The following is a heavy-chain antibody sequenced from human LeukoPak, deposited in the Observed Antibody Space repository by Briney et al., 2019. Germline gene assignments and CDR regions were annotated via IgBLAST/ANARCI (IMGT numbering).Heavy chain of an antibody. D-gene: IGHD3-10*01. CDR1: GFTVSSNY. Sequence: GGSLRLSCAASGFTVSSNYMSWVRQAPGKGLEWVSVIYSGGSTYYADSVKGRFTISRDNSKNTLYLQMNSLRAEDTAVYYCARVRNGSGKSYYYYYMDVWGKGTTVTISS. V-gene: IGHV3-53*01. J-gene: IGHJ6*03. CDR2: IYSGGST. CDR3: ARVRNGSGKSYYYYYMDV.